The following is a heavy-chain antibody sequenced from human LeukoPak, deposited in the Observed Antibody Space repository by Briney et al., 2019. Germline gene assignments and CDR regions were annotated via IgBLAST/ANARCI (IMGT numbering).Heavy chain of an antibody. CDR2: ISYDGSNK. CDR3: AKEKSFALYWFDP. J-gene: IGHJ5*02. Sequence: GRSLRLSCAASGFTFSSYGMHWVRQAPGKGLEWVAVISYDGSNKYYADSVKGRFAISRDNSKNTLYLQMNSLRAEDTAVYYCAKEKSFALYWFDPWGQGTLVTVSS. CDR1: GFTFSSYG. V-gene: IGHV3-30*18. D-gene: IGHD3-16*02.